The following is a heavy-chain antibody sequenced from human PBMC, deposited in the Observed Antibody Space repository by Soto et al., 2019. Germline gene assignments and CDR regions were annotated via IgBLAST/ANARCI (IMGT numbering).Heavy chain of an antibody. Sequence: GGSLRLSCAASGFTLSSYGMSWVRQTPGKGLEWVSAISPNGQGIYYADSVRGRFTISRDTFKNTVFLHMDSLRAEDTAVYYCAKDRNYPRDCFHYWGQGTLVTVSS. D-gene: IGHD1-7*01. CDR1: GFTLSSYG. CDR3: AKDRNYPRDCFHY. V-gene: IGHV3-23*01. CDR2: ISPNGQGI. J-gene: IGHJ4*02.